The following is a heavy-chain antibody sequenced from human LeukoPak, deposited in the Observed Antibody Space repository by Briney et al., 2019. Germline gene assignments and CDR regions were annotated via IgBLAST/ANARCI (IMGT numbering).Heavy chain of an antibody. D-gene: IGHD3-9*01. CDR3: ARDPGILTGYYNL. CDR2: INPNSGGT. J-gene: IGHJ4*01. Sequence: ASVKVSCKASGYTFTGYYMHWVRQAPGQGLEWMGWINPNSGGTNYAQKFQGRVTMTRDTSISTAYMELSRLRSDDTAVYYCARDPGILTGYYNLWGQGTLVTVSS. CDR1: GYTFTGYY. V-gene: IGHV1-2*02.